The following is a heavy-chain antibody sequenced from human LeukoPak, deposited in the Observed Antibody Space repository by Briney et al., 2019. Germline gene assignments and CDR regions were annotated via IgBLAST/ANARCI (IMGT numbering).Heavy chain of an antibody. CDR2: IYHSGKS. Sequence: SETLSLTCSVSGYSISSGYYWDWIRQPPGKGLEWIASIYHSGKSYYNPSLKSRVTIPIDTSKNQFSLKLSSVTAADTAVYYCAREGGYYGLQGRAEYFQDWGQGTLVTVSS. CDR3: AREGGYYGLQGRAEYFQD. J-gene: IGHJ1*01. V-gene: IGHV4-38-2*02. D-gene: IGHD1-26*01. CDR1: GYSISSGYY.